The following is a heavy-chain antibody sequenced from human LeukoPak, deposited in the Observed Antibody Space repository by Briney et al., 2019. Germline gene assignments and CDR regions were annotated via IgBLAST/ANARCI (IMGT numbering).Heavy chain of an antibody. CDR3: ARGAPSGFDY. CDR1: GFTFSTYD. V-gene: IGHV3-13*01. D-gene: IGHD1-26*01. Sequence: GGSLRLSCAASGFTFSTYDLHWVRQATGKGLEWVSSIGKGGDTYYSGSVKGRFTISRENAKNSLYLQMNSLRAGDTAVYYCARGAPSGFDYWGQGTLVTVSS. J-gene: IGHJ4*02. CDR2: IGKGGDT.